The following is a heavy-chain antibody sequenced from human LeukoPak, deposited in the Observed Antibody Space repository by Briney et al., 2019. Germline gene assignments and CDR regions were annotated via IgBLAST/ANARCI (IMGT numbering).Heavy chain of an antibody. CDR2: ISGSGGTT. Sequence: GGSLRLSCAASVFTFSNYGMSWVRQAPGKGLEWVSVISGSGGTTYYADSVKGRFTISRDNSQNTLYLQMNSLRAEDTSLYYCAKGRLDYGDYYVDDWGQGTLVTVSS. CDR3: AKGRLDYGDYYVDD. D-gene: IGHD2-21*02. CDR1: VFTFSNYG. V-gene: IGHV3-23*01. J-gene: IGHJ4*02.